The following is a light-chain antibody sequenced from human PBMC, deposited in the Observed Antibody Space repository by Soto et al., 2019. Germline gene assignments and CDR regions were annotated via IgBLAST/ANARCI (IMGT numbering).Light chain of an antibody. Sequence: QSALTQPRSVTGSPGQSVTISCTGTSSDVGGYSYVSWYQHHPGKAPKLMIYDVSKRPSGVPDRFSGSKSGNTASLTISGLQAEDEADYYCCSYAGSYTWVFGGGNKLTVL. J-gene: IGLJ3*02. CDR1: SSDVGGYSY. CDR3: CSYAGSYTWV. V-gene: IGLV2-11*01. CDR2: DVS.